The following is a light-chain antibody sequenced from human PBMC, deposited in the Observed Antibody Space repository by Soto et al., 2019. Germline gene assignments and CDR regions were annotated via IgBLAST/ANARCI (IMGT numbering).Light chain of an antibody. CDR1: QSVSSY. CDR2: DES. Sequence: EIVLTQSPAILSMSPGERATLSCRASQSVSSYFACYQHITGQAPSLLIHDESNMAPGSPARFSGSVSGTDFTLTISSLGPEDIAVYYCQKCRYLTVTLGQGTQVQIK. CDR3: QKCRYLTVT. J-gene: IGKJ1*01. V-gene: IGKV3-11*01.